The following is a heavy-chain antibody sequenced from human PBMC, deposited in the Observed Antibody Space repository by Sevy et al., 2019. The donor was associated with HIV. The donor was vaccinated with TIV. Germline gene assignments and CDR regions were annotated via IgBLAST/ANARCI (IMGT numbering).Heavy chain of an antibody. CDR1: GFTFSNYA. CDR2: ISGGGGST. V-gene: IGHV3-23*01. D-gene: IGHD3-3*01. J-gene: IGHJ2*01. Sequence: GGSLRLSCVASGFTFSNYALTWVRQAPGKGLEWISGISGGGGSTYYADSVKGLFTISRDNSKNTLYLQMNSLRVEDTAVYFCAKGNSDFWSGFRYFDLWGRDTLVTVSS. CDR3: AKGNSDFWSGFRYFDL.